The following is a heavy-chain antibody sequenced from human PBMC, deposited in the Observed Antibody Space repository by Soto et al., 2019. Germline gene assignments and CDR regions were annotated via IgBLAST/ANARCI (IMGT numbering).Heavy chain of an antibody. J-gene: IGHJ4*02. D-gene: IGHD5-18*01. V-gene: IGHV3-23*01. Sequence: AGGSLRLSCAASGFTFSSYAMSWVRQALGKGLEWVSAISGSGGSTYYADSVKGRFTISRDNSKNTLYLQMNSLRAEDTAVYYCAKNSRGYSYGYLFDYWGQGTLVTVSS. CDR3: AKNSRGYSYGYLFDY. CDR1: GFTFSSYA. CDR2: ISGSGGST.